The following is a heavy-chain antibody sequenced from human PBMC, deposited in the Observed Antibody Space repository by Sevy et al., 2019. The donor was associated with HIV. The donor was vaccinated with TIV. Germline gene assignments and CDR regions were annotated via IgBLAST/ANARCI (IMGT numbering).Heavy chain of an antibody. Sequence: GGSLRLSCAASVFTFDNNAKYWVRQAPGKGLEWVSAISGSGLSTNYAASVRGRFTISRDISKTTLYLQMNSLRAEDTAVYYCAKVYYYDSGTVIPRGMDVWGQGTTVTVSS. CDR3: AKVYYYDSGTVIPRGMDV. J-gene: IGHJ6*02. V-gene: IGHV3-23*01. CDR2: ISGSGLST. CDR1: VFTFDNNA. D-gene: IGHD3-10*01.